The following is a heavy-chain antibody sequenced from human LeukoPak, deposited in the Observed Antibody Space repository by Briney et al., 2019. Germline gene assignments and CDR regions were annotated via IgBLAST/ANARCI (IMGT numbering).Heavy chain of an antibody. D-gene: IGHD3-9*01. CDR3: ARDRHYDILTGYYGYFDY. Sequence: KSSETLSLTCTVSGGSISSYYWSWIRQPAGRGLEWIGRIYTSGSTNYNPSLKSRVTMSVDTSKNQFSLKLSSVTAADTAVYYCARDRHYDILTGYYGYFDYWGQGTLVTVSS. CDR2: IYTSGST. V-gene: IGHV4-4*07. CDR1: GGSISSYY. J-gene: IGHJ4*02.